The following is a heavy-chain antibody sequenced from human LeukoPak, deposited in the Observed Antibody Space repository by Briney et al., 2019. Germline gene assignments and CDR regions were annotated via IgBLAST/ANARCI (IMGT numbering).Heavy chain of an antibody. CDR1: GFTFSSYS. CDR2: ISSSSSYI. J-gene: IGHJ4*02. V-gene: IGHV3-21*01. CDR3: ARVVYYDSSGYYGLDY. Sequence: PGGSLRLSCAASGFTFSSYSMNWVRQGPGKGLEWVSSISSSSSYIYYADSVKGRFTISRDNAKNSLYLQMNSLRAEDTAVYYCARVVYYDSSGYYGLDYWGQGTLVTVSS. D-gene: IGHD3-22*01.